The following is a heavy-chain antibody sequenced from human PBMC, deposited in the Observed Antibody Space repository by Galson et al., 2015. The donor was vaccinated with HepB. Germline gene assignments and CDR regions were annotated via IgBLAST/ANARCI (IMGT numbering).Heavy chain of an antibody. CDR2: ISGGGEDT. D-gene: IGHD1-26*01. Sequence: LRRSCAASGLSFSNYALSWVRQAPGKGLAWVAAISGGGEDTYYADSVKGRFTISRDNAKNSLYLKMNILRAEDTAVYYCARDKDRGFDLWGRGTLVTVSS. J-gene: IGHJ2*01. CDR1: GLSFSNYA. V-gene: IGHV3-23*01. CDR3: ARDKDRGFDL.